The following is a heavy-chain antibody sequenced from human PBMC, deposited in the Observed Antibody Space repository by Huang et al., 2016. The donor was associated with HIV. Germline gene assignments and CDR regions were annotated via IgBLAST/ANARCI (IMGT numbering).Heavy chain of an antibody. CDR1: GFAFSGYS. CDR2: NRGSSSAL. Sequence: DVQLVESGGGLVQPGGSLRLSCAASGFAFSGYSMAWVRQAVGKGLGWFSYNRGSSSALYYADSVRGRFTISRDNAEASLYLQMNSLRDEDTAVYYCARDWRDIKYYYYGLDVWGQGTTVTVSS. V-gene: IGHV3-48*02. CDR3: ARDWRDIKYYYYGLDV. J-gene: IGHJ6*02.